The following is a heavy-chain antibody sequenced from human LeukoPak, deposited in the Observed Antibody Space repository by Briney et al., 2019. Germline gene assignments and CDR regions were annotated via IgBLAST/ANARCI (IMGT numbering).Heavy chain of an antibody. J-gene: IGHJ4*02. CDR2: IKQDGSEK. CDR1: GFTSTSYW. Sequence: RGSLRLSCAASGFTSTSYWMSWVRQAPGKGLEWVANIKQDGSEKYYVDSVKGRFTISRDNAKNSLYLQINSLRAEDTAVYYCARVSGTVTAFGGWGQVTLVTV. CDR3: ARVSGTVTAFGG. D-gene: IGHD2-21*02. V-gene: IGHV3-7*01.